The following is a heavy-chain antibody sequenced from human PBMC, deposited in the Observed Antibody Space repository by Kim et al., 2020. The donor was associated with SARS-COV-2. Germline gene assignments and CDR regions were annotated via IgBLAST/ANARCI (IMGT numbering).Heavy chain of an antibody. V-gene: IGHV3-9*01. CDR3: AKGRFASMAAAANY. CDR2: ISSSSDST. D-gene: IGHD6-13*01. CDR1: GFTFSDYA. J-gene: IGHJ4*02. Sequence: GGSLRLSCTVSGFTFSDYAMHWVRQTPGKGLQWVSSISSSSDSTVYSDSVKGRFTISRDHANNSLYLQMNSLRPDDTAFYYCAKGRFASMAAAANYWGQG.